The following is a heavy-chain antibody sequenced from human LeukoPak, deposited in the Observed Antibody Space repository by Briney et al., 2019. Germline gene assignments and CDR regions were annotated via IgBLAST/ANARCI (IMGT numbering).Heavy chain of an antibody. CDR2: MDNSGSS. V-gene: IGHV4-34*01. CDR1: GGSLSGYY. CDR3: ARGPSRIRVFLWFLDH. Sequence: SETLSLTCAVYGGSLSGYYWSWIRQPPGKGLEWIGEMDNSGSSNYNPSLKSRVTISLDTSKKQFSLKLSSVTAADTAVYYCARGPSRIRVFLWFLDHSRQGTLVTVSS. D-gene: IGHD3-10*01. J-gene: IGHJ4*02.